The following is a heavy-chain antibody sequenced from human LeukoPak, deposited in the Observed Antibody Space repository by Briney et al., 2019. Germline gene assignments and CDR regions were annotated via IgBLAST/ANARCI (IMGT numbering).Heavy chain of an antibody. CDR3: ARGSSSWYHWFDP. V-gene: IGHV4-31*03. Sequence: SSETLSLTCTVSGGSISSGGYYWSWIRQHPGKGLEWIGYIYYSGSTYYNPSLKSRVTISVDTSKNQFSLKLSSVTAADTAVYYCARGSSSWYHWFDPWGQGTLVTVSS. J-gene: IGHJ5*02. CDR2: IYYSGST. CDR1: GGSISSGGYY. D-gene: IGHD6-13*01.